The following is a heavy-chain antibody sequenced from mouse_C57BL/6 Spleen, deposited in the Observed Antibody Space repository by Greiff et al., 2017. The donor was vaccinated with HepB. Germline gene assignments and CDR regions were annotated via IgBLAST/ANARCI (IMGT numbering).Heavy chain of an antibody. D-gene: IGHD1-1*01. CDR2: IDPSDSYT. Sequence: QVQLQQPGAELVMPGASVKLSCKASGYTFTSYWMHWVKQRPGQGLEWIGEIDPSDSYTNYNQKFKGKSTLTVDKSSSTAYMQLSSLTSEDSAVYYCARYCTTVVATNWYFDVWGTGTTVTVSS. CDR3: ARYCTTVVATNWYFDV. CDR1: GYTFTSYW. J-gene: IGHJ1*03. V-gene: IGHV1-69*01.